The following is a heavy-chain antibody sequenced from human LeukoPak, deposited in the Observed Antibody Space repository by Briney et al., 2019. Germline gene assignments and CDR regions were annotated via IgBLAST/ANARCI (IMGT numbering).Heavy chain of an antibody. CDR2: IYYSGTT. Sequence: SETLSLTCTVSGGSVSSGSYYWNWIRQPPGKGLEWIGYIYYSGTTNYNPSLKSRVTISVDTSKNQFSLKLSSVTAADTAVYYCVAVRSLNWFDPWGQGTLVTVSS. V-gene: IGHV4-61*01. CDR3: VAVRSLNWFDP. CDR1: GGSVSSGSYY. J-gene: IGHJ5*02. D-gene: IGHD2-21*01.